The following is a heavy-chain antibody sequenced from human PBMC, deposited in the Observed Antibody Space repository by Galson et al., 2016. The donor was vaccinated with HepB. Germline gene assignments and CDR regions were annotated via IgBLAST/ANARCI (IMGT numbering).Heavy chain of an antibody. D-gene: IGHD1-26*01. V-gene: IGHV1-69*13. CDR2: IIPIYGTT. J-gene: IGHJ6*02. CDR1: GGTFGTYA. CDR3: AREREGAAGYYYYGVDV. Sequence: SVKVSCKASGGTFGTYAISWVRQAPGQGLDWMGGIIPIYGTTHYAQKFQGRVTMTADESTNTAYMELSSLRSEDTAVYYCAREREGAAGYYYYGVDVWGQGTPVTVSS.